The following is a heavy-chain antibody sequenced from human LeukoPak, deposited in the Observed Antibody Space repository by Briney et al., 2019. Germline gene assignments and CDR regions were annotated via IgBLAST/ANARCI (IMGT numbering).Heavy chain of an antibody. J-gene: IGHJ4*02. CDR1: GGSISSYH. CDR2: IYTSGST. CDR3: ARIHSSGWSLYYFDY. V-gene: IGHV4-4*07. D-gene: IGHD6-19*01. Sequence: PSETLSLTCTVSGGSISSYHGSWIRQPAGKGLEWIGRIYTSGSTNYNPSLKSRVTMSVDTSKNQFSLKLSSVTAADTAVYYCARIHSSGWSLYYFDYWGQGTLVTVSS.